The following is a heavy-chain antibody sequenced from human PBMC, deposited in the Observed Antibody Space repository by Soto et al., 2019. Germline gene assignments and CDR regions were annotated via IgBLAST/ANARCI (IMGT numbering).Heavy chain of an antibody. J-gene: IGHJ4*02. CDR1: GYTFTSYG. Sequence: QVQLVQSGAEVKKPGASVKVSCKASGYTFTSYGISWVRQAPGQGLEWMGWISAYNGNTNYAQKLQGRVNMTTDPSTSTGYMELRSPRSDDTAGCYRARDSPPPREWGQGTLVTVSS. CDR2: ISAYNGNT. CDR3: ARDSPPPRE. V-gene: IGHV1-18*01.